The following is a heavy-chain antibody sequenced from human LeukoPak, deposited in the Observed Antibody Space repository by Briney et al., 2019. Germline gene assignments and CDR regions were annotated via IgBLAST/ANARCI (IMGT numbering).Heavy chain of an antibody. V-gene: IGHV3-21*01. CDR1: GFTFSTYT. CDR2: MSTNGRYI. J-gene: IGHJ3*02. CDR3: ARENSEAFDI. Sequence: PGGSLRLSCEASGFTFSTYTMNWVRQAPGKGLEWVSCMSTNGRYIYYADSVKGRFTISRDNTKNSVYLQLNSLRAEDTALYYCARENSEAFDIWGQGTMVTVSS. D-gene: IGHD3-10*01.